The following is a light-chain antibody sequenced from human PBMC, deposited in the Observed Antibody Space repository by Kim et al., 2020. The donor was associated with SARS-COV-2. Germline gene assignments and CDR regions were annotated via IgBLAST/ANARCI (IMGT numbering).Light chain of an antibody. CDR2: DTN. J-gene: IGLJ3*02. CDR3: FLSYSGARV. V-gene: IGLV7-46*01. CDR1: AGGVTSDHY. Sequence: PGGTVTLTCGSSAGGVTSDHYPYWLQQKPGQAPRTLIYDTNNKHSWAPARFSGSLLGGKAALTLSAAQPEDEADYYCFLSYSGARVFGGGTQLTVL.